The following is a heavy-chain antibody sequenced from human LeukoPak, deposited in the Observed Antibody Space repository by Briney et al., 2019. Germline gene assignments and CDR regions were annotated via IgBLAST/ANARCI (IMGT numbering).Heavy chain of an antibody. Sequence: GGSLRLSCVASGFTFDYYGMSGIRQSPGKGLEGVACINWNGRSPDYADSVKGRFTVSRDHAENSLSVQINVLRAHHTSLYSGXXXXXGXXXXXIRHWXXXXLVTVSS. J-gene: IGHJ4*02. CDR3: XXXXXGXXXXXIRH. CDR2: INWNGRSP. V-gene: IGHV3-20*04. CDR1: GFTFDYYG.